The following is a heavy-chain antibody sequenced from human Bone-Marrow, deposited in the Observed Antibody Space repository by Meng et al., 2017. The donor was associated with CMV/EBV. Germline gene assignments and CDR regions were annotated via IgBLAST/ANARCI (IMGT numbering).Heavy chain of an antibody. CDR3: AKGMGASGYYGMDV. CDR2: IWHDGRNE. CDR1: GFTFNSYG. Sequence: GESLKISCAASGFTFNSYGMHWVRQAPGKGLEWVAVIWHDGRNEDYADSVKGRFTISRDKSKNTLNLQMNSLRAEDTAVYYCAKGMGASGYYGMDVWGRGTTVTVSS. V-gene: IGHV3-33*03. D-gene: IGHD3-22*01. J-gene: IGHJ6*02.